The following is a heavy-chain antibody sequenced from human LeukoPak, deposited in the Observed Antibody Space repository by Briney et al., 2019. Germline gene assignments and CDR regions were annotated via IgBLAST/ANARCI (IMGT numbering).Heavy chain of an antibody. Sequence: GGSLRLSCTASGFSFGDYAMSWFRQAPGKGLEWVGFIRSNAYTGTTEYAASVKGRFTISRDDSKSIAYLQMNSLKTEDTAVYYCTRDALFYYGSGSHRSYDYWGQGTLVTVSS. V-gene: IGHV3-49*03. J-gene: IGHJ4*02. CDR2: IRSNAYTGTT. CDR1: GFSFGDYA. D-gene: IGHD3-10*01. CDR3: TRDALFYYGSGSHRSYDY.